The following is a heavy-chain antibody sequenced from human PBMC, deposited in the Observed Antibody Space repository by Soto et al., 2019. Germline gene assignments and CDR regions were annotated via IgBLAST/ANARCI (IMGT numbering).Heavy chain of an antibody. CDR3: AKDKDWSGVYGMDV. CDR1: GFTFSSYA. D-gene: IGHD3-3*01. J-gene: IGHJ6*02. Sequence: EVQLLESGGGLVQPGGSLRLSCAASGFTFSSYAMSWVRQAPGKGLEWVTAINGGSTTYYADSVKGRFTISRDNSKTTLYLQMNSLRAEDTAVYYCAKDKDWSGVYGMDVWGQGTTVTVSS. V-gene: IGHV3-23*01. CDR2: INGGSTT.